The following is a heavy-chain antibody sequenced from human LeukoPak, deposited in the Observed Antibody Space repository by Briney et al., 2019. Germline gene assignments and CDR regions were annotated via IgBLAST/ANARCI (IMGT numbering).Heavy chain of an antibody. V-gene: IGHV3-66*01. CDR3: AREVYSSTWFDL. CDR1: GFTLNTNY. CDR2: IYAGGNT. D-gene: IGHD6-13*01. Sequence: GGSLRLSCAASGFTLNTNYMNWVRQVPGKGLEWVSVIYAGGNTYYADSVKERFTVSRDNSRNTLYLQMNSLRGDDTAVYYCAREVYSSTWFDLWGQGTLVTVSS. J-gene: IGHJ4*02.